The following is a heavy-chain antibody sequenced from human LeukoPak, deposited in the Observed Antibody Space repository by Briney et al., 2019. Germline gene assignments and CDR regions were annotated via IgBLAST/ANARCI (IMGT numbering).Heavy chain of an antibody. V-gene: IGHV3-48*04. CDR1: GFTFSSHS. Sequence: GGSLRLSCAASGFTFSSHSMSWVRQAPGKGLEWVSYISSSGTTIYYADSVKGRFTISRDSAKNSLYLQMNSLRAEDTAVYYCAREASVTFDYWGQGTLVTVSS. CDR3: AREASVTFDY. J-gene: IGHJ4*02. CDR2: ISSSGTTI. D-gene: IGHD4-11*01.